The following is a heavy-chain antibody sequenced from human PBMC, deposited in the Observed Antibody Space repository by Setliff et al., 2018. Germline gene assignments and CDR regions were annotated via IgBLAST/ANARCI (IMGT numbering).Heavy chain of an antibody. D-gene: IGHD3-3*01. CDR2: IKQDGSEI. CDR3: ARSYNFWSGPALDV. V-gene: IGHV3-7*03. Sequence: GGSLRLSCAASGLTFSSYWMTWVRQAPGKGLEWLANIKQDGSEIYSVDSVKGRFSISRDNAKNTLYLQMNSLRAEDTAVYYCARSYNFWSGPALDVWGKGTTVTVSS. CDR1: GLTFSSYW. J-gene: IGHJ6*04.